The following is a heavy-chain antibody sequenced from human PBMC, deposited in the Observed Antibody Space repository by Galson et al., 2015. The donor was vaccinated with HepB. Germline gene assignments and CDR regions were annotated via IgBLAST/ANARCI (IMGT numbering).Heavy chain of an antibody. CDR2: IYHSGTT. J-gene: IGHJ5*02. CDR3: ARESTNTRGFDP. CDR1: GSSISTTYW. Sequence: TLSLTCAVSGSSISTTYWWSWVRQPPGKGLEWIGDIYHSGTTNYSPSLRNRLTISVDKSKNQFSLKLTSVTAADTAVYYCARESTNTRGFDPWGQGTLVTVSS. D-gene: IGHD5-24*01. V-gene: IGHV4-4*02.